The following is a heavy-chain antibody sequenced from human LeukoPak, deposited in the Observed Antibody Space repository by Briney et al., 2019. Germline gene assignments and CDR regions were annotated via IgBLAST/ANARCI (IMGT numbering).Heavy chain of an antibody. CDR3: ARDNGRVYYYDSSGYGAFDI. CDR2: IYHSGST. CDR1: GGSISSSNW. J-gene: IGHJ3*02. V-gene: IGHV4-4*02. Sequence: SGTLSLTCAVSGGSISSSNWWSWVRQPPGKGLEWIGEIYHSGSTNYNPSLKSRVTISVDKSKNQFSLKLSSVTAADTAVYNCARDNGRVYYYDSSGYGAFDIWGQGTMVTVSS. D-gene: IGHD3-22*01.